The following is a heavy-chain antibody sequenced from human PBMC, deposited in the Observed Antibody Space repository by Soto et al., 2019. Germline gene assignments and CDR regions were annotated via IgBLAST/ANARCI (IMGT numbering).Heavy chain of an antibody. CDR2: ISGSGGST. CDR1: GFTFSSYA. V-gene: IGHV3-23*01. D-gene: IGHD2-15*01. CDR3: AKKRCSGGSCYSLGPDYFDY. Sequence: GGSLRLSCAASGFTFSSYAMSWVRQAPGKGLEWVSAISGSGGSTYYADSVKGRFTISRDNSKNTLYLQMNSLRAEDTAVYYCAKKRCSGGSCYSLGPDYFDYWGQGTLVTVSS. J-gene: IGHJ4*02.